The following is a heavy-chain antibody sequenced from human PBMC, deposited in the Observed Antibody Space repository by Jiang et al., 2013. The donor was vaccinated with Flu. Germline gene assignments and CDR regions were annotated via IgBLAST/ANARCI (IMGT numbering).Heavy chain of an antibody. J-gene: IGHJ5*02. D-gene: IGHD6-6*01. CDR3: ARSIRSIAARFDP. Sequence: SRVTISVDTSKNQFSLKLSSVTAADTAVYYCARSIRSIAARFDPWGQGTLVTVSS. V-gene: IGHV4-34*01.